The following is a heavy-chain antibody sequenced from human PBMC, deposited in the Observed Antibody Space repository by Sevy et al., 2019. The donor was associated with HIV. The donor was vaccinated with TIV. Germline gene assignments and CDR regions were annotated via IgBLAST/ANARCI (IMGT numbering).Heavy chain of an antibody. D-gene: IGHD1-26*01. V-gene: IGHV4-59*08. J-gene: IGHJ4*02. CDR2: IYYNGHI. CDR3: AGENAWGRGYS. CDR1: GGSITSLY. Sequence: SETLSLTCTVSGGSITSLYWNWIRQPPGKGLEWIANIYYNGHINYNPALKSRVTLSLDTSKNQFSLRLSSVTAADTTMYYCAGENAWGRGYSWGQGTLVTVSS.